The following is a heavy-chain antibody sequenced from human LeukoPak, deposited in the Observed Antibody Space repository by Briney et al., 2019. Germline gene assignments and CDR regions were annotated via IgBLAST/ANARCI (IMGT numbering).Heavy chain of an antibody. V-gene: IGHV3-48*01. CDR3: TTAPMPGIAAA. CDR2: ISSSSSTK. D-gene: IGHD6-13*01. Sequence: PGGSLRLSCAASGFTFSSYSMNWMRQAPGKGLEWVAYISSSSSTKYYADSVKGRFTISRDNSKNTLYLQMNSLKTEDTAVYYCTTAPMPGIAAAGGQGTLVTVSS. CDR1: GFTFSSYS. J-gene: IGHJ4*02.